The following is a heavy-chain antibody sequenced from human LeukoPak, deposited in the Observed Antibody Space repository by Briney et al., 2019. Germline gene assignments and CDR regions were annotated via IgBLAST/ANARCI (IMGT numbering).Heavy chain of an antibody. D-gene: IGHD6-13*01. J-gene: IGHJ5*02. CDR3: ARLIADFHMFDP. Sequence: SETLSPTCTVSGGSISSSSYYWGWIRQPPGKGLEWIGSIYYSGNTYYNPSLRSRVTISVDTSKNQFSLKLSSVTAADTAVYYCARLIADFHMFDPWGQGTLVTVSS. V-gene: IGHV4-39*01. CDR2: IYYSGNT. CDR1: GGSISSSSYY.